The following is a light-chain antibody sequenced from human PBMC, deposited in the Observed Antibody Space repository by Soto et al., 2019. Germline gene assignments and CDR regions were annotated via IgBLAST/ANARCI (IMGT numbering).Light chain of an antibody. V-gene: IGLV2-14*01. Sequence: QSALTQPASVSGSPGQSITISCTGTSSDVGGYNYVYWYEQHPGKAPKLMIYDVNNRPSGISNRFSGSKSGNTASLTISGLQAEDEADYYCSSYTSSNTLVFGGGTKVTVL. CDR1: SSDVGGYNY. CDR2: DVN. CDR3: SSYTSSNTLV. J-gene: IGLJ2*01.